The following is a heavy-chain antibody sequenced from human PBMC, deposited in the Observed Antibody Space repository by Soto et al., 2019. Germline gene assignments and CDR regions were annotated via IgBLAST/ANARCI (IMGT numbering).Heavy chain of an antibody. J-gene: IGHJ4*02. V-gene: IGHV3-33*01. CDR2: IWYDGSNK. Sequence: PGGSLRLSCAGSGFFFQNYAMHWVRLAPGKGLEWVAVIWYDGSNKYYADSVKGRFTISRDNSKNTLYLQMNSLRAEDTAVYYCARDEYWGQGTLVTVS. CDR3: ARDEY. CDR1: GFFFQNYA.